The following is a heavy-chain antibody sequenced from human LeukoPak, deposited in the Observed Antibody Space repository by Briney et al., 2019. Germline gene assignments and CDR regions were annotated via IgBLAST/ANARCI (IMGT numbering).Heavy chain of an antibody. CDR1: GFTFSSYA. J-gene: IGHJ4*02. Sequence: GGSLRLSCAASGFTFSSYAISWGRQPPGKGLEGVLGISGSGLTTYYADSLKGRFTISRGNSKNTLYVQMNSLRAEDTAVYYCAKSSNHYRPFDDWGQGTLVTVSS. V-gene: IGHV3-23*01. CDR3: AKSSNHYRPFDD. CDR2: ISGSGLTT. D-gene: IGHD3-16*02.